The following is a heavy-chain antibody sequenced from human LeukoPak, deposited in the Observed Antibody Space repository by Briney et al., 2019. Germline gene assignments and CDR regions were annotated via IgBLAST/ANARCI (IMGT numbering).Heavy chain of an antibody. D-gene: IGHD3-9*01. CDR2: INHSGST. J-gene: IGHJ4*02. CDR1: GGSFSGYY. Sequence: SETLSLTCAVYGGSFSGYYWTWIRQPPGKGLEWIGEINHSGSTNYNPSLKSRVTISVDTSNNQYSLQLSSVTAADTAMYYCARDKGHFDVDYWGQGILVTVSS. V-gene: IGHV4-34*01. CDR3: ARDKGHFDVDY.